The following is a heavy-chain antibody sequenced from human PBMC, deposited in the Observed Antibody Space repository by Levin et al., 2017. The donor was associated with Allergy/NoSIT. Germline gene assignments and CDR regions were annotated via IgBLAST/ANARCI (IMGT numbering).Heavy chain of an antibody. V-gene: IGHV6-1*01. J-gene: IGHJ4*02. CDR2: TYYRSKWRY. CDR1: GDSVSSNSAA. D-gene: IGHD3-10*01. CDR3: VRDGPGEEAACDN. Sequence: SQTLSLTCGIPGDSVSSNSAAWNWIRQSPARGLEWLGRTYYRSKWRYDYAVSVKSRITVNPDTSKNQFSLQLNSVTPEDTAVYDCVRDGPGEEAACDNWGQGTLVTVSA.